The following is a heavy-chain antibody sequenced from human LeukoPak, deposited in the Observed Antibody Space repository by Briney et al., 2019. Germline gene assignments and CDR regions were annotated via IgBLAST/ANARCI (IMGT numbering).Heavy chain of an antibody. CDR3: ARDPSLPLLPYYMDV. V-gene: IGHV4-61*02. D-gene: IGHD2/OR15-2a*01. CDR1: GGSISSGSYY. Sequence: PPQTLSLTCTVSGGSISSGSYYWSWIRQPAGKGLEWIGRIYTSGSTNYNPSLKSRVTISVDTSKNQFSLKLSSVTAADTAVYYCARDPSLPLLPYYMDVWGKGTTVTVSS. J-gene: IGHJ6*03. CDR2: IYTSGST.